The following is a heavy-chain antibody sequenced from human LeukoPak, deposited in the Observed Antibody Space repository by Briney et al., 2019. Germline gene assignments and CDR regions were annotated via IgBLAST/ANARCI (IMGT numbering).Heavy chain of an antibody. V-gene: IGHV4-39*01. J-gene: IGHJ4*02. CDR1: GGSISSSSCY. CDR2: IYYSGST. Sequence: SETLSLTCTVSGGSISSSSCYWGWIRQPPGKGLEWIGSIYYSGSTYYNPSLKSRVTTSVDTSKNQFSLKLNAVTAADTAVYYCARHNDSSGYYPSYFDYWGQGTLVTVSS. CDR3: ARHNDSSGYYPSYFDY. D-gene: IGHD3-22*01.